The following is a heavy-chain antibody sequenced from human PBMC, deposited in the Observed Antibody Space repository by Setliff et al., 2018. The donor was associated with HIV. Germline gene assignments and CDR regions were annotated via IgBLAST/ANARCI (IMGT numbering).Heavy chain of an antibody. CDR3: AWGTQRPIDS. CDR2: IDPDRGDT. V-gene: IGHV1-69-2*01. Sequence: ASVKVSCKVSGYTFPDYYMQWVRQAPGKGLEWMGLIDPDRGDTVYAEKFQGRVTITADRSIGIAYMKLSSLTSEDTAMYFCAWGTQRPIDSWGQGTQVTVSS. J-gene: IGHJ4*02. D-gene: IGHD3-16*01. CDR1: GYTFPDYY.